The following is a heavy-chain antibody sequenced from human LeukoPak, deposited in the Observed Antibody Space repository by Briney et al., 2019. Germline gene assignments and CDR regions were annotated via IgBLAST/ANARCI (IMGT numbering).Heavy chain of an antibody. D-gene: IGHD3-9*01. V-gene: IGHV1-18*01. CDR3: ARSFARDSDILTGYYIGDY. Sequence: ASVKVPCKASGYTFTNSGISWVRQAPGQGLEWMGWVSAYDGNTNYAQKLQGRLTMTTDRSTSTAYMELRSLRSDDTAMYYCARSFARDSDILTGYYIGDYWGQGTLVTVSS. CDR1: GYTFTNSG. J-gene: IGHJ4*02. CDR2: VSAYDGNT.